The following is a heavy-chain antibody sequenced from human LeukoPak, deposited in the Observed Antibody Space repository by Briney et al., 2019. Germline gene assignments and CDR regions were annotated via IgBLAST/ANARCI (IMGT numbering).Heavy chain of an antibody. CDR1: GVTFSSHS. J-gene: IGHJ5*01. Sequence: QPGGSLRLSCAASGVTFSSHSMHCVRQAPGKGLVWVSGISRDGTSTNYADAVKGRFTISRDNAKNTLYLQMNSLRVEDTAVYSCARGWYGPDSCGQGTLVTVSS. CDR2: ISRDGTST. D-gene: IGHD2-15*01. V-gene: IGHV3-74*01. CDR3: ARGWYGPDS.